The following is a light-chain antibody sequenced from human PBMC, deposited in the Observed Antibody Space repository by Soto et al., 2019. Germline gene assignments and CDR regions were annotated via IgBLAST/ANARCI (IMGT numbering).Light chain of an antibody. J-gene: IGKJ5*01. V-gene: IGKV3-11*01. Sequence: EIVLTQSPATLSLSPVESATLSCRASRSVSNYLAWYQQKPGQAPRLLIYDASSRPTDIPARFSGSGSGTDFTLTISSLEPEDFALYYCQQRSNWPITFGQGTRLEIK. CDR2: DAS. CDR3: QQRSNWPIT. CDR1: RSVSNY.